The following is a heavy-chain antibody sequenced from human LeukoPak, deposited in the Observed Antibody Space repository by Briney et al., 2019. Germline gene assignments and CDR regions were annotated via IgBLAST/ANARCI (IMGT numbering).Heavy chain of an antibody. V-gene: IGHV3-33*01. CDR3: ARDKGRIAAAGTFDY. D-gene: IGHD6-13*01. Sequence: PGGSLRLSCAASGFTFSSYGMHWVRQAPGKGLEWVAVIWYDGSNKYYADSVKGRFTISRDNSKNTLYLQMNSLRAEDTAVYYCARDKGRIAAAGTFDYWGQGTLVTVSS. CDR2: IWYDGSNK. CDR1: GFTFSSYG. J-gene: IGHJ4*02.